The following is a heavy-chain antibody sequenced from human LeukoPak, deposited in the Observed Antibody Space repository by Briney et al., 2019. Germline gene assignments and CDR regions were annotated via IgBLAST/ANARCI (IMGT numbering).Heavy chain of an antibody. Sequence: ASVKVSCKPSGYTFTDYYMHWVRQAPGQGLEWMGWINPNSGDTNYAQKFQGRVTLTRDTSISTAYMELSRLRSDDTAMYYCETYIRGVTSPDFDYWGQGTLVTVSS. J-gene: IGHJ4*02. CDR2: INPNSGDT. CDR3: ETYIRGVTSPDFDY. D-gene: IGHD3-10*01. V-gene: IGHV1-2*02. CDR1: GYTFTDYY.